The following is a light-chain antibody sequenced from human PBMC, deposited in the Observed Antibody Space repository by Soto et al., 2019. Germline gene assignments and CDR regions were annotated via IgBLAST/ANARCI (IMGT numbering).Light chain of an antibody. CDR2: GAS. CDR1: QSVRNN. CDR3: QHYENLPLT. J-gene: IGKJ4*01. Sequence: EIVMTQSPATLSVSPGERATLSCRASQSVRNNLAWYQQRPGRAPRLLIYGASTRASGIPARFSGSGSGTEFTLTISSLQSEDLAVYHCQHYENLPLTFGGGIKVEMK. V-gene: IGKV3-15*01.